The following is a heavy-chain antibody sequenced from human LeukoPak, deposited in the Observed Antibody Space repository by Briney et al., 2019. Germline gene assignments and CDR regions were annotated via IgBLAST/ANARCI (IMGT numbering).Heavy chain of an antibody. D-gene: IGHD5-18*01. J-gene: IGHJ6*02. CDR1: GYSFTSYW. V-gene: IGHV5-51*01. Sequence: GESLKISCKGSGYSFTSYWIGWVRQMPGKGLEWMGTIYPGDSDTRYSPSFQGQVTISADKSISTAYLQWSSLKASDTAMYYCAILDTAYYYYYGMDVWGQGTTVTVSS. CDR3: AILDTAYYYYYGMDV. CDR2: IYPGDSDT.